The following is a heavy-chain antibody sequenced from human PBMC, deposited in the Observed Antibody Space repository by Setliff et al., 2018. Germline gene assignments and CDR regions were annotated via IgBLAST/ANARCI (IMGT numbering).Heavy chain of an antibody. CDR3: ARGRYFESSSYYFPFDY. D-gene: IGHD3-22*01. CDR2: SYNSGNT. V-gene: IGHV4-39*07. Sequence: SETLSLTCSVSGGSISSSIYSWDWIRQPPGKGLEWIGNSYNSGNTYYNASLKSRVTISIDSSKNQMSLRMTSVTAADTAVYYCARGRYFESSSYYFPFDYWGLGTLVTVSS. J-gene: IGHJ4*02. CDR1: GGSISSSIYS.